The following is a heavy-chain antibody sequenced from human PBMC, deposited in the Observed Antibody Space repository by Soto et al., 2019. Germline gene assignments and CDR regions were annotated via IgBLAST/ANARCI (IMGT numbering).Heavy chain of an antibody. J-gene: IGHJ6*02. CDR3: ARPASGSYGDYYGMDV. D-gene: IGHD1-26*01. CDR1: GGSISSSSYY. CDR2: IYYSGST. Sequence: SETLSLTCTVSGGSISSSSYYWGWIRQPPGKGLEWIGSIYYSGSTYYNPSLKSRVTISVDTSKNQFSLKLSSVTAADTAVYYCARPASGSYGDYYGMDVWGQGTTVTVSS. V-gene: IGHV4-39*01.